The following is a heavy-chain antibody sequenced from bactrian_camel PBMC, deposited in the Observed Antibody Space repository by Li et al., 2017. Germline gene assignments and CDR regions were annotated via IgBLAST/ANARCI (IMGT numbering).Heavy chain of an antibody. CDR1: AIGDTYNC. CDR2: IYMIGGST. V-gene: IGHV3S63*01. CDR3: AAGRAGCPIPPATTYDY. J-gene: IGHJ4*01. Sequence: HVQLVESGGGSVQAGGSLNLSCAASAIGDTYNCMGWFRQAPGKEREGVAMIYMIGGSTYYVDSVEGRFTIPRDNAKNTVYLEMNNLKPEDTAVYYCAAGRAGCPIPPATTYDYYAQGTQVTVS. D-gene: IGHD3*01.